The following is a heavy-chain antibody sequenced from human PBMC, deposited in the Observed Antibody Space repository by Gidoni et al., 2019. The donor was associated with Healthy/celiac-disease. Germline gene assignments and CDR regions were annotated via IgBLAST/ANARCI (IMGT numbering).Heavy chain of an antibody. CDR2: ISWNSGSI. V-gene: IGHV3-9*01. CDR1: GFTFDDYA. D-gene: IGHD3-22*01. J-gene: IGHJ4*02. CDR3: AKDIDDSSGGVDY. Sequence: EVQLVESGGGLVQPGRSLRLSCAASGFTFDDYAMHWVRQAPGKGLEWVSGISWNSGSIGYADSVKGRFTISRDNAKNSLYLQMNSLRAEDTALYYCAKDIDDSSGGVDYWGQGTLVTVSS.